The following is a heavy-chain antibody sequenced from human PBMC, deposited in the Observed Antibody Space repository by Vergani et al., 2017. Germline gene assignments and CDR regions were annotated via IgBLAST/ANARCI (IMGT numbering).Heavy chain of an antibody. Sequence: QVQLQQWGAGLLKPSETLSLTCAVYGGSFSGYYWSWIRQPPGKGLEWIGEINHSGSTNYNPSLKSRVTISVDTSKNQFSLKLSAVTAADTAVYYCARVSWSSPPWPFDYWGQGTLVTVSS. CDR3: ARVSWSSPPWPFDY. CDR1: GGSFSGYY. D-gene: IGHD2-8*02. V-gene: IGHV4-34*01. J-gene: IGHJ4*02. CDR2: INHSGST.